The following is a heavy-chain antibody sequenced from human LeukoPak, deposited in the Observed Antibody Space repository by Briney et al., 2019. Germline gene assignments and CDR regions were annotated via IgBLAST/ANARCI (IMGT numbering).Heavy chain of an antibody. CDR1: GGSFNGYY. V-gene: IGHV4-34*01. D-gene: IGHD3-22*01. J-gene: IGHJ5*02. Sequence: SETLSLTCVVYGGSFNGYYWSWIRQPPGKGLEGIGEINHSGSTNYNPSLKSRVTISVDTSKNQFSLKLSSVTAADTAVYYCARNYYDSSGGFDPWGQGTLVTVSS. CDR3: ARNYYDSSGGFDP. CDR2: INHSGST.